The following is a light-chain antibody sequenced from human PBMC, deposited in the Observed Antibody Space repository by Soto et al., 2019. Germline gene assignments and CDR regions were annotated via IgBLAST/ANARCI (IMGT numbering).Light chain of an antibody. CDR2: EVS. J-gene: IGLJ2*01. Sequence: QSVLTQPASVSGSPGQSITISRTGTSSDVGGYNYVSWYQQHPGKAPKLMIYEVSNRPSGVSNRFSGSKSGNTAPLTISGLQAEDEADYYCSSYTSSTTLVVFGGGTKVTVL. CDR1: SSDVGGYNY. V-gene: IGLV2-14*01. CDR3: SSYTSSTTLVV.